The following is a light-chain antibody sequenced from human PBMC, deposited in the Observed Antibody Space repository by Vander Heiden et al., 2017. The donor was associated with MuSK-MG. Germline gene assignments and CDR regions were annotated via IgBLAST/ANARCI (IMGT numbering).Light chain of an antibody. CDR2: AAS. Sequence: DIQMTQSPSSLSASVGDRVTITCRASQSISSYLNWYQQKPGKAPKLLIYAASSLQSGVPSRFRGSGSRTDFTLTISRLQPEDFATYYCQQSDSTPWTFGQGTKVEIK. V-gene: IGKV1-39*01. CDR3: QQSDSTPWT. J-gene: IGKJ1*01. CDR1: QSISSY.